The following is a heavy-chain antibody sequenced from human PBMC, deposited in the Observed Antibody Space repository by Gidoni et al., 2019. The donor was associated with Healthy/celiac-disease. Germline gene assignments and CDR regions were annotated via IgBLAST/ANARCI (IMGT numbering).Heavy chain of an antibody. D-gene: IGHD2-2*01. Sequence: EVQLVESGGGLVQPGGYLRLYCAASGFTFSSYAMSWVRQAPGKGLEWVSAISGSGGSTYYADSVKGRFTISRDNSKNTLYLQMNSLRAEDTAVYYCARTLSRIYGMDVWGQGTTVTVSS. CDR1: GFTFSSYA. V-gene: IGHV3-23*04. CDR2: ISGSGGST. CDR3: ARTLSRIYGMDV. J-gene: IGHJ6*02.